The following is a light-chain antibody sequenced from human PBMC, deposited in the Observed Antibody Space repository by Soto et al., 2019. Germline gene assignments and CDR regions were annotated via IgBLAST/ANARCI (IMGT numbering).Light chain of an antibody. Sequence: QSVLTQPASVSGSPGQSITISCTGTSSDVGAYNYVSWYQHHPGKAPKLIISEVSNRPSGVSSRFSGSKSGNTASLTISGLQAEDEADYYCTSYKSSSTQVFGTGTKVTVL. CDR2: EVS. CDR3: TSYKSSSTQV. V-gene: IGLV2-14*01. J-gene: IGLJ1*01. CDR1: SSDVGAYNY.